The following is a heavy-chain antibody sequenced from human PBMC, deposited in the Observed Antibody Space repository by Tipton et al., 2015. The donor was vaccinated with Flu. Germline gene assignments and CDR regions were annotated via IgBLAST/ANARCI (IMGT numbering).Heavy chain of an antibody. J-gene: IGHJ4*02. CDR1: GYSISSGYY. CDR3: ARRGWIGSSWSFDY. D-gene: IGHD6-13*01. V-gene: IGHV4-38-2*01. CDR2: VSHSGST. Sequence: GLVKPSETLSLTCGVSGYSISSGYYWGWIRQPPGKGLAWIGSVSHSGSTYYNPSLKSRVAISVDTSKNQFSLKLSSVTAADTAVYYCARRGWIGSSWSFDYWGQGTLVTVSS.